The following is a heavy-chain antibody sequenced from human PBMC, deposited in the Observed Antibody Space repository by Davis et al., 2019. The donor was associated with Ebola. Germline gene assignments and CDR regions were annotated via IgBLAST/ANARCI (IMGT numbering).Heavy chain of an antibody. V-gene: IGHV3-21*01. CDR1: GFTFSSYS. CDR3: ARDHYDSSGYYRPPDY. D-gene: IGHD3-22*01. CDR2: ISSSSSYI. J-gene: IGHJ4*02. Sequence: PGGSLRLSCAASGFTFSSYSMNWVRQAPGKGLEWFSSISSSSSYIYYADSVKGRFTISRDNAKNSLYLQMNSLRAEDTAVYYCARDHYDSSGYYRPPDYWGQGTLVTVSS.